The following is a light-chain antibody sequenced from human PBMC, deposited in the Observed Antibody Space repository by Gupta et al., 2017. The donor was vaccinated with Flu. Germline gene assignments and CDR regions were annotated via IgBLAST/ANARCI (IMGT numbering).Light chain of an antibody. Sequence: EIVMTQSPATLSVSPGDRATLSCGASQSVSSNLAWYQKKPGQVPRLLIYGASTRATGIPARFIGSGSGTDFTLTISSLQSEDFAFYYCQQDDNWPQAFGQGTKVEIK. J-gene: IGKJ1*01. V-gene: IGKV3-15*01. CDR1: QSVSSN. CDR3: QQDDNWPQA. CDR2: GAS.